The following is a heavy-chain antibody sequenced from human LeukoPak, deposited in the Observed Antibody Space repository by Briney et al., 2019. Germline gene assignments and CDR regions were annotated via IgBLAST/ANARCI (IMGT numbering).Heavy chain of an antibody. D-gene: IGHD5-18*01. CDR3: AKVIGPSIQLWSGGYYYMDV. Sequence: GGSLRLSCAASGFTFSNAWMSWVRQAPGKGLEWVGRIKSKTDGGTTDYAAPVKGRFTISRDDSKNTLYLQMNSLRAEDTAVYYCAKVIGPSIQLWSGGYYYMDVWGKGTTVTVSS. CDR2: IKSKTDGGTT. CDR1: GFTFSNAW. V-gene: IGHV3-15*01. J-gene: IGHJ6*03.